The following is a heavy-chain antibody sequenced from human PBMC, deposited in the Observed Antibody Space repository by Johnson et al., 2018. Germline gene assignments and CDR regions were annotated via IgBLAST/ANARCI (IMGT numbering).Heavy chain of an antibody. CDR1: GGSISSYY. CDR2: IYYSGGT. J-gene: IGHJ6*03. CDR3: ARGGAYYYYMDV. Sequence: QVQLQESGPGLVKPSETLSLTCTVSGGSISSYYWSWLRQPPGKGLEWVGHIYYSGGTNYNPPLKSRVTISVDTSKNPFSLKLSSVTAADTAVYYCARGGAYYYYMDVWGKGTTVTVSS. D-gene: IGHD3-16*01. V-gene: IGHV4-59*01.